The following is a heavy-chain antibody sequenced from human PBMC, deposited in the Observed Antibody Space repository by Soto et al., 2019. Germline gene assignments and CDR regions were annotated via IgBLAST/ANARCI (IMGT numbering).Heavy chain of an antibody. CDR2: SSGSGGST. D-gene: IGHD2-8*01. Sequence: TWVWLRLSCLACGITFSRCALSWGRPAPGKGLEWASASSGSGGSTYYADSLQGRFTISRDNSKNTLYLQMNSLRAEDTAVYYCAKGGVGYGNYFDYWGQGTLVTVSS. CDR3: AKGGVGYGNYFDY. J-gene: IGHJ4*02. CDR1: GITFSRCA. V-gene: IGHV3-23*01.